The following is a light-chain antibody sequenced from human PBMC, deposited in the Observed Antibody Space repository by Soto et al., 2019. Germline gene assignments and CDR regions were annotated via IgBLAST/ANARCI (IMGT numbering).Light chain of an antibody. V-gene: IGKV2-28*01. CDR1: QSLLHSNGYNY. Sequence: DIVMTQSPLSLPVTPGEPASISCRSSQSLLHSNGYNYLDWYLQKPGQSPQLLIYLGSNRASGVPDRFSGSGSGTDFTLKISRVEAEDVWVYYCMEALQSVTFGQGTRLDIK. J-gene: IGKJ5*01. CDR2: LGS. CDR3: MEALQSVT.